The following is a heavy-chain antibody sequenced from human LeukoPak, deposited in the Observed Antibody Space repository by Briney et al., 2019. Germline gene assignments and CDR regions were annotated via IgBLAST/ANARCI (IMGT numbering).Heavy chain of an antibody. J-gene: IGHJ4*02. D-gene: IGHD5-24*01. CDR3: ARDYKYAFDN. Sequence: GGSLRLSCVGSGFTFSSYAMNWVRQAPGKGLEWISYIGIDSGNTNYADSVKGRFTISGDKAKNSLYLQMNSLRVEDTAVYYCARDYKYAFDNWGQGTLVTVSS. CDR1: GFTFSSYA. CDR2: IGIDSGNT. V-gene: IGHV3-48*01.